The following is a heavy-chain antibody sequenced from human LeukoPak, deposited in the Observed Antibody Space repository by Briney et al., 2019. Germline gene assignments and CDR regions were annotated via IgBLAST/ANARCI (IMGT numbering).Heavy chain of an antibody. CDR3: ARGGDYYDSSGYYHSHYYFDY. V-gene: IGHV1-2*04. D-gene: IGHD3-22*01. J-gene: IGHJ4*02. CDR1: GYSFTDYY. Sequence: ASVKVSCKAPGYSFTDYYMHWVRQAPGQGLEWMGRINPKRGGTNYAQKFQGWVTMTRDTSISTAYMELSRLRSDDTAVYYCARGGDYYDSSGYYHSHYYFDYWGQGTLVTVSS. CDR2: INPKRGGT.